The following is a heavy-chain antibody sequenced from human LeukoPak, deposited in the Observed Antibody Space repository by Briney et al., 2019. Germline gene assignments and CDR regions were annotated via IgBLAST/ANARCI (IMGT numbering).Heavy chain of an antibody. J-gene: IGHJ4*02. V-gene: IGHV4-39*07. CDR3: AGGYSYGYDY. D-gene: IGHD5-18*01. CDR1: GGSISSSPYY. Sequence: SETLSLTCTVSGGSISSSPYYWGWIRQPPGKGLEWIGSIYYSGSTYYNPSLKSRVTISVDTSKNQFSLKLSSVTAADTAVYYCAGGYSYGYDYWGQGTLVTVSS. CDR2: IYYSGST.